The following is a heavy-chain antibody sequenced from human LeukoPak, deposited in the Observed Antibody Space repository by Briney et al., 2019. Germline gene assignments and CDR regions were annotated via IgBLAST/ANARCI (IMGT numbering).Heavy chain of an antibody. CDR3: ARVEVLWFGELLYQDY. CDR1: GFTFSSYW. J-gene: IGHJ4*02. V-gene: IGHV3-7*01. CDR2: IKQDGSGK. Sequence: GGSLRLSCAASGFTFSSYWMSWVRQAPGKGLEWVANIKQDGSGKYYVDSVKGRFTISRDNAKNSLYLQMNSLRAEDTAVYYCARVEVLWFGELLYQDYWGQGTLVTVSS. D-gene: IGHD3-10*01.